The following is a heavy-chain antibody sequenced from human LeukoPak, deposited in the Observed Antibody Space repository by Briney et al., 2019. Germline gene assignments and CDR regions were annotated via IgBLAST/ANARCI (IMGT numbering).Heavy chain of an antibody. J-gene: IGHJ6*02. V-gene: IGHV3-74*01. CDR1: GFTFSSFW. CDR2: ISVDGRST. D-gene: IGHD1/OR15-1a*01. CDR3: VRDSFTNNIYHGMDV. Sequence: GGSLRLSCAASGFTFSSFWMHWVRQAPGKGLVWVSRISVDGRSTSYADSVKGRFTISRDNAKNTLYLQMTSLGAEDTAIYFCVRDSFTNNIYHGMDVWGQGTTVTVSS.